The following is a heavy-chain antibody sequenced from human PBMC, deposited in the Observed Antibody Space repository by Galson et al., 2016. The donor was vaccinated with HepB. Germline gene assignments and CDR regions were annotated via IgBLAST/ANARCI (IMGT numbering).Heavy chain of an antibody. CDR3: ASHDDSDWDY. D-gene: IGHD3-9*01. J-gene: IGHJ4*02. CDR2: IYHSGTT. Sequence: ETLSLTCTVSGGSIRGSIYYWGWIRQPPGKGLEWIGSIYHSGTTYYSPSLSPSLKSRVTISVDTSKNQFSLKLRSVTAPDTAVYYCASHDDSDWDYWGQGTLVTVSP. V-gene: IGHV4-39*01. CDR1: GGSIRGSIYY.